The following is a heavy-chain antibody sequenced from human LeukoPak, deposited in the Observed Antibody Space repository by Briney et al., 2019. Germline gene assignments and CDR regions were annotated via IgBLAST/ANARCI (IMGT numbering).Heavy chain of an antibody. J-gene: IGHJ5*02. CDR1: GGSISSYY. CDR3: ARQEQQLIYNWFDP. Sequence: PSETLSLTCTVSGGSISSYYWSWIRQPPGKGLEWIGYIYYSGSINYNPSLKSRVTISVDTSKNQFSLKLSSVTAADTAVYYCARQEQQLIYNWFDPWGQGTLVTVSS. V-gene: IGHV4-59*01. D-gene: IGHD6-13*01. CDR2: IYYSGSI.